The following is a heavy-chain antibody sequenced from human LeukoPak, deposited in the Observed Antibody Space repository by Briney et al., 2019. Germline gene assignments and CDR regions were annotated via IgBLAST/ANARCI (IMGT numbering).Heavy chain of an antibody. J-gene: IGHJ4*02. CDR1: GFIFSSHG. D-gene: IGHD1-26*01. V-gene: IGHV3-30*02. Sequence: GHSLRLSCVASGFIFSSHGMHWVRQAPGKGLEWVAFIRFDGSDKYYADSVKGQFTISRDNSKNTLYLQMNSLRADDTAVYYCARDIELTPFHYWGQGTLVTVSS. CDR3: ARDIELTPFHY. CDR2: IRFDGSDK.